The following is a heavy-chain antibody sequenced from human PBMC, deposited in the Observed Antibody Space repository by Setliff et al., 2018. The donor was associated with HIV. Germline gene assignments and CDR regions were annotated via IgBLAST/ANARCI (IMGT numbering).Heavy chain of an antibody. CDR3: VRGPHTSSWYGGYAFDI. D-gene: IGHD6-13*01. CDR1: GGSIISGSNY. J-gene: IGHJ3*02. V-gene: IGHV4-61*02. Sequence: PSETLSLTCTVSGGSIISGSNYWSWIRQPAGKGLEWIGRIYTSGSTNYNPSLKSRVTMSVDTSKNQFSLNLNSVTAADTAVYYCVRGPHTSSWYGGYAFDIWGQGTMGTVSS. CDR2: IYTSGST.